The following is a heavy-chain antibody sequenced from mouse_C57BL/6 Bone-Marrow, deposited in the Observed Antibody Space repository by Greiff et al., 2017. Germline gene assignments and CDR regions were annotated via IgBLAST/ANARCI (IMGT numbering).Heavy chain of an antibody. D-gene: IGHD1-1*01. CDR2: ISSGSSTI. CDR3: ARRDYYGSSSFDY. J-gene: IGHJ2*01. CDR1: GFTFSDYG. Sequence: EVMLVESGGGLVKPGGSLELSCAASGFTFSDYGMHWVRQAPEKGLEWVAYISSGSSTIYYADTVKGRFTISIDNAKNTLFLQMTSLRSEDTAMYYCARRDYYGSSSFDYWGQGTTLTVSS. V-gene: IGHV5-17*01.